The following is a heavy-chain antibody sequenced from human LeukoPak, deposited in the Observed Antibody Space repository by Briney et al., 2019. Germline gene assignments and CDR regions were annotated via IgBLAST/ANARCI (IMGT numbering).Heavy chain of an antibody. J-gene: IGHJ4*02. Sequence: SETLSLTCTVSGGSISSYYWSWIRQPPGKGLEWIGYIYYSGSTNYNPSLKSRVTISVDTSKNQFSLKLSSVTAADTAVYYCARHGRGYSSSSPARLFDYWGQGTLVTVSS. CDR1: GGSISSYY. CDR2: IYYSGST. CDR3: ARHGRGYSSSSPARLFDY. D-gene: IGHD6-6*01. V-gene: IGHV4-59*08.